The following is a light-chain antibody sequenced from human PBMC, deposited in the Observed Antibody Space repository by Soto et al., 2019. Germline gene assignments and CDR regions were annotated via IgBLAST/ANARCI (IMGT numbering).Light chain of an antibody. V-gene: IGLV2-14*01. CDR1: SSDVGGYNY. CDR2: DVS. CDR3: SSYTSSSTLVV. Sequence: QPASVSGSPGQSITISCTGTSSDVGGYNYVSWYQQHPGKAPKLMIYDVSNRPSGVSNRFSGSKSGNTASLTISGLQAEDEADYYCSSYTSSSTLVVFGGGTKLT. J-gene: IGLJ2*01.